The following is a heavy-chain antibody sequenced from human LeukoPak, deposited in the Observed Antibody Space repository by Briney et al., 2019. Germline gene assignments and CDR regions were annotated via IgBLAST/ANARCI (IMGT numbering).Heavy chain of an antibody. J-gene: IGHJ4*02. CDR3: ARDPTIGRDYYGSGSYGDY. Sequence: ASLKVSCKASGYTFTSYGISWVRQAPGQGLEWMGWISPYNGNTNYAQKLQGRVTMTTDTSTSTAYMELRSLRSDDTAVYYCARDPTIGRDYYGSGSYGDYWGQGTLVTVSS. D-gene: IGHD3-10*01. CDR1: GYTFTSYG. CDR2: ISPYNGNT. V-gene: IGHV1-18*01.